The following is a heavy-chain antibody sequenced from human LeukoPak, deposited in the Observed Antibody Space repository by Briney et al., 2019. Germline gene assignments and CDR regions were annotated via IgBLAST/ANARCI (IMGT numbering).Heavy chain of an antibody. CDR2: FDPEDGEP. Sequence: ASVKVSCQVSGNSLSETSIHWVRQAPGQWLEWMGGFDPEDGEPIFAQRSQGRFSMTEDTSADTAYMELSSLRPEDTAVYYCATADKWEPLDYWGQGTLVTVSS. CDR1: GNSLSETS. D-gene: IGHD1-26*01. CDR3: ATADKWEPLDY. V-gene: IGHV1-24*01. J-gene: IGHJ4*02.